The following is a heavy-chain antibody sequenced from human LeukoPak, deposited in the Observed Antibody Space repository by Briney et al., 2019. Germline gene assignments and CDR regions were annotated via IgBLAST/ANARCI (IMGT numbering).Heavy chain of an antibody. D-gene: IGHD2-15*01. Sequence: PSETLSLTCAVYGGSFSGYYWSWIRQPPGKGLEWIGEINHSGSTNYNPSLKSRVTISVDTSKNQFSLKLSSETAADTAVYYCARESLGYCSGGSCYQGAFDIWGQGTMVTVSS. CDR1: GGSFSGYY. CDR3: ARESLGYCSGGSCYQGAFDI. J-gene: IGHJ3*02. CDR2: INHSGST. V-gene: IGHV4-34*01.